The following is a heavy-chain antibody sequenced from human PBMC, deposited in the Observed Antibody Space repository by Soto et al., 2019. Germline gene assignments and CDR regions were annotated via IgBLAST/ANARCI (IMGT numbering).Heavy chain of an antibody. CDR3: ARVVGGYDFWSCYYTRLFRSSNWLDP. CDR2: IYYSGST. D-gene: IGHD3-3*01. J-gene: IGHJ5*02. CDR1: GGSISSYY. V-gene: IGHV4-59*01. Sequence: PSETLSLTCTVSGGSISSYYWSWIRQPPGKGLEWIGYIYYSGSTNYNPSLKSRVTISVDTSKNQFSLKLSSVTAADTAVYYCARVVGGYDFWSCYYTRLFRSSNWLDPWGQGTLVTVSS.